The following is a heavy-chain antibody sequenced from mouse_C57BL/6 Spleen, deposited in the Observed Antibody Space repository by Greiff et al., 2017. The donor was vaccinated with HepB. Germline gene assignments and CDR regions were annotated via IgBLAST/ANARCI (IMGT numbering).Heavy chain of an antibody. CDR1: GFNIKDDY. V-gene: IGHV14-4*01. CDR3: TTPTRFAY. J-gene: IGHJ3*01. CDR2: IDPENGDT. D-gene: IGHD2-10*01. Sequence: EVQLQQSGAELVRPGASVKLSCTASGFNIKDDYMHWVKQRPEQGLEWIGWIDPENGDTEYASKFQGKATITADTSSNTAYLQLSSLTSEDTAVYYCTTPTRFAYWGQVTLVTVSA.